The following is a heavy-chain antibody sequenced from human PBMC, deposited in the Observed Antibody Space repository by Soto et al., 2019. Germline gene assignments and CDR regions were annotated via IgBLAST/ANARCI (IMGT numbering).Heavy chain of an antibody. CDR3: ARYSGSEEDYYYYYMDV. D-gene: IGHD3-10*01. V-gene: IGHV5-51*01. CDR2: IYPGDSDT. J-gene: IGHJ6*03. CDR1: GYSFTSYW. Sequence: GEALKISCKGSGYSFTSYWIGWVRQMPGKGLEWMGIIYPGDSDTRYSPSFQGQVTISADKSISTAYLQWSSLKASDTAMYYCARYSGSEEDYYYYYMDVWGKATTVTVYS.